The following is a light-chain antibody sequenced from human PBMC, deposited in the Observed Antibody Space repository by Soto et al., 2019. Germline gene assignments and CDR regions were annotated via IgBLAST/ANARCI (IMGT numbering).Light chain of an antibody. CDR3: SSYTSSSTL. V-gene: IGLV2-8*01. Sequence: QSVLTQLPSASGSPGQSVTISCTGASRDVGGYNYVSWYQHHPGKAPKLMIYEVSRRPSGVPDRFSGSKSGNTASLTVSGLQTEDEADYYCSSYTSSSTLFGTGTKLTVL. J-gene: IGLJ1*01. CDR2: EVS. CDR1: SRDVGGYNY.